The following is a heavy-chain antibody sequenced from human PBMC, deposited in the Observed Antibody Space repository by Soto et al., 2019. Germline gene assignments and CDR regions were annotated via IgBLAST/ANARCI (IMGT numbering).Heavy chain of an antibody. Sequence: SVKVCCKASGGPFSSYAMSWVRQAPGQGLEWMGGIIPIFGTANYAQKFQGRVTITADKSTSTAYMELSSLRSEDTAVYYCARACSYYYGSSGYPFDYWGQGTLVT. J-gene: IGHJ4*02. CDR3: ARACSYYYGSSGYPFDY. CDR1: GGPFSSYA. D-gene: IGHD3-22*01. V-gene: IGHV1-69*06. CDR2: IIPIFGTA.